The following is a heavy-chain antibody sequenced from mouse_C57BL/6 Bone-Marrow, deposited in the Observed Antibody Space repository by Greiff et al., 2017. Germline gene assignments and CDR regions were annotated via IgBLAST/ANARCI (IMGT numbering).Heavy chain of an antibody. CDR2: ISDGGSYT. V-gene: IGHV5-4*01. Sequence: DVKLQESGGGLVKPGGSLKLSCAASGFTFSSYAMSWVRQTPEKRLEWVATISDGGSYTYYPDNVKGRFTISRDNAKNNLYLQMSHLKSEDTAMYYCARDTFLRYDSSFWYFDVWGTGTTVTVSS. D-gene: IGHD1-1*01. CDR3: ARDTFLRYDSSFWYFDV. CDR1: GFTFSSYA. J-gene: IGHJ1*03.